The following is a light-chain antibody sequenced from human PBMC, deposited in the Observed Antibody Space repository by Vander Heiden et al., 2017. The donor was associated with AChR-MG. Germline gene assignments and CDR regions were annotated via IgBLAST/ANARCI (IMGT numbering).Light chain of an antibody. J-gene: IGKJ2*01. Sequence: EIVSPQSPATLSVSPGERATLSCRASQTISNNLAWFQQKNGQGPRLLIYGVSTRATGIPARFSGGGSGKDFSLTISSLQSEDFAVYYCHQYNSWPRTFGQGTKLEIK. V-gene: IGKV3-15*01. CDR2: GVS. CDR1: QTISNN. CDR3: HQYNSWPRT.